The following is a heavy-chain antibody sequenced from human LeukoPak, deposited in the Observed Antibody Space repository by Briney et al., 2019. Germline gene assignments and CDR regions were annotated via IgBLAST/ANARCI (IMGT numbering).Heavy chain of an antibody. CDR3: ARRWDRIRYDEYFDY. J-gene: IGHJ4*02. CDR2: IYTSGST. V-gene: IGHV4-4*07. D-gene: IGHD3-16*01. CDR1: GGSINNYY. Sequence: SETLSLTCTVSGGSINNYYWSWIRQPAGKGLEWIGRIYTSGSTNYNPSLKSRVSLSVDTSRNQFSLRLTSVTAADSAIYYCARRWDRIRYDEYFDYWGQGMLVTVSS.